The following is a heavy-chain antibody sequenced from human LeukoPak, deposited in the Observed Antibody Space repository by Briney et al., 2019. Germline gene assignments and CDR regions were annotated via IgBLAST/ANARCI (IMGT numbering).Heavy chain of an antibody. V-gene: IGHV3-33*01. CDR1: GFTFNKYG. CDR2: IWYDGRNE. D-gene: IGHD3-10*01. J-gene: IGHJ5*01. CDR3: ARDGSGLAVRGWFDF. Sequence: GGSLRLSCVASGFTFNKYGLHWVRQAPGKGLEWVAVIWYDGRNEYYADSVKGRLAISRDNDKNTVNLQMNSLRAEDTAVYYCARDGSGLAVRGWFDFWGQGTLVTVSS.